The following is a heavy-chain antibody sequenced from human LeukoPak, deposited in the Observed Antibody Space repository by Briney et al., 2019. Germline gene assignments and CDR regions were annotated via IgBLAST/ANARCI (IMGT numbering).Heavy chain of an antibody. V-gene: IGHV3-21*06. D-gene: IGHD2-21*02. CDR1: GFTFTSYN. J-gene: IGHJ4*02. CDR2: ITSSSSYI. Sequence: GGSLRLSCAASGFTFTSYNMNWVRQAPGKGLEWVSSITSSSSYIYYADSVKGRFTISRDNAKNSLYLQMDSLRVEDTAVYYCARDESRGNLVTAPDYWGQGTLVTVSS. CDR3: ARDESRGNLVTAPDY.